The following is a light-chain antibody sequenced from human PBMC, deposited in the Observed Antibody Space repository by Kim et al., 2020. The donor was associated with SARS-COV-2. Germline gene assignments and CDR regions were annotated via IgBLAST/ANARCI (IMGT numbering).Light chain of an antibody. Sequence: ASVVDRVTIACQASRDIGTYLNWYQQTPGKAPKLLIYDASTLETGVPSRFSGTGSGTHFTFTISSLQPEDVATYYCQQDSNIPITFGQGTRLEIK. CDR2: DAS. J-gene: IGKJ5*01. V-gene: IGKV1-33*01. CDR1: RDIGTY. CDR3: QQDSNIPIT.